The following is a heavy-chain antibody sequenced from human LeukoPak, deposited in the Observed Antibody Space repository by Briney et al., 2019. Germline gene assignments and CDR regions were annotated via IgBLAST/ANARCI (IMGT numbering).Heavy chain of an antibody. D-gene: IGHD3-22*01. CDR3: ASPLYDSSGYYPLFFGY. CDR1: XGXFSXXX. CDR2: IIPIFGTA. J-gene: IGHJ4*02. Sequence: VXCXXSXGXFSXXXISWVRQAPGQGLEWMGGIIPIFGTANYAQKFQGRVTITADESTSTAYMELSSLRSEDTAVYYCASPLYDSSGYYPLFFGYWGQGTLVTVSS. V-gene: IGHV1-69*01.